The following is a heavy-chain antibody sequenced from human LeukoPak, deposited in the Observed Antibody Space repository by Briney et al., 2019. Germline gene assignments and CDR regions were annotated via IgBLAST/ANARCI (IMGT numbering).Heavy chain of an antibody. CDR3: AKGKYYYDSSGFDY. CDR2: IYSGGST. Sequence: PGGSLRLSCAASGFTVSSNYMSWVRQAPGKGLEWVSVIYSGGSTYYADSVKGRFTISRDNSKNTLYLQMNSLRAEDTAVYYCAKGKYYYDSSGFDYWGQGTLVTVSS. V-gene: IGHV3-66*01. J-gene: IGHJ4*02. D-gene: IGHD3-22*01. CDR1: GFTVSSNY.